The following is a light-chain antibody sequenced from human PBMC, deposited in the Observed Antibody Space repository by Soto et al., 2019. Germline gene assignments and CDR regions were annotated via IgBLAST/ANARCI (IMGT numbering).Light chain of an antibody. CDR2: CAS. V-gene: IGKV3-15*01. CDR1: QSVSSN. Sequence: EIVMTQSPATLSVSPGERATLYCRASQSVSSNLAWYQQKPGQAPRLLMYCASTRATGIPARFSGSGSGTEFTLTINSLQSEDFAVYYCQQYHNWPPWTFGQGTKVDIK. J-gene: IGKJ1*01. CDR3: QQYHNWPPWT.